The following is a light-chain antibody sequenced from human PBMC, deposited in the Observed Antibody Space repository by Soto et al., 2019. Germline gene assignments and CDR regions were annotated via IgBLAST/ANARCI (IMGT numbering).Light chain of an antibody. Sequence: QSVLTQPASVSGSLGQSITISCSGTSSDVGAYNYVSWYQQYPGKAPKLMIYHVTDRPSGVSNRFSGSKSGNTASLTISGLQAEDEADYYCCSYTTSNTFVCGTGTKVTVL. J-gene: IGLJ1*01. V-gene: IGLV2-14*01. CDR3: CSYTTSNTFV. CDR1: SSDVGAYNY. CDR2: HVT.